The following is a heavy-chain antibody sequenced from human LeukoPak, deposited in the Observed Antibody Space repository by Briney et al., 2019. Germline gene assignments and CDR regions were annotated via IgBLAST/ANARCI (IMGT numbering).Heavy chain of an antibody. J-gene: IGHJ2*01. Sequence: SGGSLRLSCAASGFTFSRYSMNWVRQAPGMGLEWVSYISSGSSTIHHADSVQGRFTISRDNAKNSLYLQMSSLRDEDTAVYYCARAGIILAGPYWCFDLWGRGTLVTVSS. CDR1: GFTFSRYS. CDR2: ISSGSSTI. V-gene: IGHV3-48*02. CDR3: ARAGIILAGPYWCFDL. D-gene: IGHD6-19*01.